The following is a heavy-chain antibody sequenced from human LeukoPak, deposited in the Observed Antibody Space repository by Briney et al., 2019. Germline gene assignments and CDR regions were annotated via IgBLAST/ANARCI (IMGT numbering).Heavy chain of an antibody. CDR1: GFTFSSYG. CDR2: ISYDGSNK. V-gene: IGHV3-30*18. CDR3: AKEGPQTPGVTTRFLEWLHHYYYYGMDV. Sequence: PGRSLRLSCAASGFTFSSYGMHWVRQARGKGLEWVAVISYDGSNKYYADSVKGRFTISRDNSKNTLYLQMNSLRAEDTAVYYCAKEGPQTPGVTTRFLEWLHHYYYYGMDVWGQGTTVTVSS. D-gene: IGHD3-3*01. J-gene: IGHJ6*02.